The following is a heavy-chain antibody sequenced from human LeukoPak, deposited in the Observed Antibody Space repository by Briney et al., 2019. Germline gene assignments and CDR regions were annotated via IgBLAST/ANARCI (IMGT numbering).Heavy chain of an antibody. CDR3: ARVQRFSNWFDP. Sequence: PGESLRLSCAASGFTFSSYWMHWVRQAPGKGLVWVSRINTDGSSTSYADSVKGRFTISRDNAKNTLYLQMNSLRAEDTAVYYCARVQRFSNWFDPWGQGTLVTVSS. J-gene: IGHJ5*02. V-gene: IGHV3-74*01. CDR1: GFTFSSYW. CDR2: INTDGSST. D-gene: IGHD5-24*01.